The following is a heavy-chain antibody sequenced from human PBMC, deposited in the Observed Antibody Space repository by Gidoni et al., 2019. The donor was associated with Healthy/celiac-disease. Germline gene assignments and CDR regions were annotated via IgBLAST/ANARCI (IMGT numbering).Heavy chain of an antibody. CDR1: GFTFGDYA. CDR3: TRPNEIYSGYDFGGGGSRFDY. V-gene: IGHV3-49*04. J-gene: IGHJ4*02. Sequence: EVQLVESGGGLVQPGRSLRLSCTASGFTFGDYAMSWVRQAPGKGLEWVGFIRSKAYGGTTEYAASVKGRFTISRDDSKSIAYLQMNSLKTEDTAVYYCTRPNEIYSGYDFGGGGSRFDYWGQGTLVTVSS. CDR2: IRSKAYGGTT. D-gene: IGHD5-12*01.